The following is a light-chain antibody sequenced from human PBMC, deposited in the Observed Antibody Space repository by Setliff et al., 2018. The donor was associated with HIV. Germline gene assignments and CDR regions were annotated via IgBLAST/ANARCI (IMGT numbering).Light chain of an antibody. J-gene: IGLJ3*02. CDR2: EVS. V-gene: IGLV2-14*01. CDR3: SSYTTNTRV. Sequence: QSVLAQPASVSGSPGQSITISCTETSSDVGGYEYVSWYQQHPGKAPKLMIYEVSNRPSGVSNRFSGSKSGNTASLTISGLQAEDEADYYCSSYTTNTRVFGGGTKSPS. CDR1: SSDVGGYEY.